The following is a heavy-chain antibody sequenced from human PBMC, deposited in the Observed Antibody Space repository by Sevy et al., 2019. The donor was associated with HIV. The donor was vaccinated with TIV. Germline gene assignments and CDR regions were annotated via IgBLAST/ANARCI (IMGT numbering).Heavy chain of an antibody. Sequence: QSQTLSLTCAISGDSVSSNSAAWNWIRQSPSRGLEWLGRTYYRSKWYNDYAVSVKSRITINPDTSKNQFSLQLNSVTPEDTAVYYGARDGTDIVVVPAATPHYYYYGMDVWGQGTTVTVSS. V-gene: IGHV6-1*01. CDR3: ARDGTDIVVVPAATPHYYYYGMDV. CDR1: GDSVSSNSAA. CDR2: TYYRSKWYN. J-gene: IGHJ6*02. D-gene: IGHD2-2*01.